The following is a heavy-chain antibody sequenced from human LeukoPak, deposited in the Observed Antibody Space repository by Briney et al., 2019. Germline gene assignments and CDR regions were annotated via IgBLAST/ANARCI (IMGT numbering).Heavy chain of an antibody. Sequence: SETLSLTCTVSGGSISSYYWSWIRQPPGKGLEWIGYIYYSGSTNYNPSLKSRVTISVDTSKNQFSLKLSSVTAADTAVYYCARSEAAGTVNYYYYYMDVWGKGTTVTISS. CDR2: IYYSGST. CDR1: GGSISSYY. J-gene: IGHJ6*03. CDR3: ARSEAAGTVNYYYYYMDV. D-gene: IGHD6-13*01. V-gene: IGHV4-59*01.